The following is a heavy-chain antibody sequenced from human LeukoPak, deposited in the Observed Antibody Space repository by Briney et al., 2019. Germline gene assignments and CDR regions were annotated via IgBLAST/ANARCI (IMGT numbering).Heavy chain of an antibody. D-gene: IGHD3-22*01. Sequence: PGGSLRFSCAASGFTFSSYSMNWVRQAPRKGLESVSSISSSSSYIYYADSVKGRFTISRDNAKNSLYLQMNSLRAEDTAVYYCAREDYYDSSGSYSEFDYWGQGTLVTVSS. J-gene: IGHJ4*02. CDR3: AREDYYDSSGSYSEFDY. CDR2: ISSSSSYI. V-gene: IGHV3-21*01. CDR1: GFTFSSYS.